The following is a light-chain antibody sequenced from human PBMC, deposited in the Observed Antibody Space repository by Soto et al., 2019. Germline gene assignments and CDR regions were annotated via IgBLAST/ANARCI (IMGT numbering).Light chain of an antibody. CDR3: SPYTSKSSLI. CDR2: EVR. J-gene: IGLJ2*01. V-gene: IGLV2-14*01. Sequence: QSALTQPASVSGSPGQSITISCAGTMRDVGAYNLVSCYQQHPGRAPQLIIYEVRNRPSGISFRFSGSKSGNTASLTISGLQAEDEADYYCSPYTSKSSLIFGGGTKVTVL. CDR1: MRDVGAYNL.